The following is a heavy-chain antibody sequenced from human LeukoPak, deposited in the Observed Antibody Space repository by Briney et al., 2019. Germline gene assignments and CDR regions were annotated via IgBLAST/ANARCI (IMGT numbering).Heavy chain of an antibody. D-gene: IGHD3-10*01. CDR3: ARSSYYYGSGSHTRFAY. CDR1: GYTFSSYD. V-gene: IGHV1-8*01. CDR2: MNPNSGNT. Sequence: ASVKVSCKASGYTFSSYDFNWVRQATGQGLEWMGWMNPNSGNTGYAQKFQGRVTMTRNTSISTAYMELSSLRSEDTAVYYCARSSYYYGSGSHTRFAYWGQGTLVTVSS. J-gene: IGHJ4*02.